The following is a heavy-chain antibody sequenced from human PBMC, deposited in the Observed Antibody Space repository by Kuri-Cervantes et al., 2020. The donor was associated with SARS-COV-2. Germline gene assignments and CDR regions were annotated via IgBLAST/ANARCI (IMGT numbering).Heavy chain of an antibody. CDR3: ATTYPGEWLPLDY. CDR2: ISYDGSNE. V-gene: IGHV3-30-3*01. Sequence: GGSLRLSCAASGFTFSSDAMHWVRQAPGKGLEWVAVISYDGSNEYYADSVKGRFTISRDNSKNTLYLQMNSLRAEDTAVYYCATTYPGEWLPLDYWGQGTLVTVSS. D-gene: IGHD3-10*01. CDR1: GFTFSSDA. J-gene: IGHJ4*02.